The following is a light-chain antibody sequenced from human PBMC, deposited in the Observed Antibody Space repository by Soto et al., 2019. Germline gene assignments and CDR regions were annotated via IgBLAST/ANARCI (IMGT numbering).Light chain of an antibody. CDR2: DVS. V-gene: IGLV2-14*01. CDR3: SSYTSSSTLV. Sequence: HSALTQPASVSGSPGQSITISCTGTSSDVGGYKYVSWYQQDPGKAPKLMIYDVSNRPSGVSNRFSGSKSGNTASLTISGLQAEDEADYYCSSYTSSSTLVFGTGTKVTVL. CDR1: SSDVGGYKY. J-gene: IGLJ1*01.